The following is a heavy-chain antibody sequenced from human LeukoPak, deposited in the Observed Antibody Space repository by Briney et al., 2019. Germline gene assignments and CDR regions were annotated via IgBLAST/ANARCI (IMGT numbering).Heavy chain of an antibody. CDR2: IHYSGTT. Sequence: PSETLSLTCTVSGGSINNYYWSWIRQPPGKGLEWFGYIHYSGTTNYNPSLKSRLTMSVDTSKNQFSLKLSSVTAADTAVYYCARSNGAISAAEDYWGQGTLVTVSS. V-gene: IGHV4-59*01. J-gene: IGHJ4*02. D-gene: IGHD6-13*01. CDR1: GGSINNYY. CDR3: ARSNGAISAAEDY.